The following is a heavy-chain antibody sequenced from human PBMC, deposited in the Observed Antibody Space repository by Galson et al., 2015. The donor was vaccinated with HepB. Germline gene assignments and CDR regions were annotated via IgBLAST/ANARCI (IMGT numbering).Heavy chain of an antibody. CDR3: AMTLRVYYYGMDV. J-gene: IGHJ6*02. Sequence: SLRLSCAGSEFIFSRYSMNWVRQAPGKGPEWLAFISSDSKTIYYADSVRGQFTISRDNAKNSLYLQMNNLRAKDTAVYYCAMTLRVYYYGMDVWGQGTTVSVSS. V-gene: IGHV3-48*04. CDR2: ISSDSKTI. CDR1: EFIFSRYS. D-gene: IGHD3-16*01.